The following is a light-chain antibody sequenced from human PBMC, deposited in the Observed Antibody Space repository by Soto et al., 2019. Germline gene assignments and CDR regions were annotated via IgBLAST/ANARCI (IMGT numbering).Light chain of an antibody. J-gene: IGKJ2*01. CDR1: QSVSSSY. Sequence: EIVLTQSPGTLSLSPGERATLSCRASQSVSSSYLAWYQQKPGQAPRLLIYGASSRATGIPDRFSGSGSGTDFTLTISRLEPEDFALYYCQQYGCSPPYTFGQGTKLEIK. V-gene: IGKV3-20*01. CDR3: QQYGCSPPYT. CDR2: GAS.